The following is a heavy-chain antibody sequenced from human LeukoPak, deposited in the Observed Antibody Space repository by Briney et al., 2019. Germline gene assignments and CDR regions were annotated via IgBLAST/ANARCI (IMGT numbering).Heavy chain of an antibody. D-gene: IGHD2-2*01. CDR3: ARELRYCTSTSCYDPYFDH. Sequence: GGSLRLSCAASGFTFSNYSMHWVRQAPGKGLVWVSRINTDGSGTCYADSVKGRFTISRDNSKNTLYLQMNSLRAEDTAVYYCARELRYCTSTSCYDPYFDHWGQGTLVADSS. V-gene: IGHV3-74*01. CDR2: INTDGSGT. CDR1: GFTFSNYS. J-gene: IGHJ4*02.